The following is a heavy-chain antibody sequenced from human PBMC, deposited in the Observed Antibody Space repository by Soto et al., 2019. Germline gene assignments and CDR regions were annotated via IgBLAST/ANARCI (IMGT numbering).Heavy chain of an antibody. CDR2: VSNDGIRK. Sequence: QVQLVEYGGGVVQPGRSLRLTCAASGFIFSGSGMHWVRQAPGKGLEWVALVSNDGIRKYYGDSVKGRFTISRDNAENTLYRQMNSLRAEDTAVYYCARWVGGSMYDNSGTYDSWGQGTLVTVSS. CDR1: GFIFSGSG. J-gene: IGHJ5*01. CDR3: ARWVGGSMYDNSGTYDS. D-gene: IGHD3-22*01. V-gene: IGHV3-30*03.